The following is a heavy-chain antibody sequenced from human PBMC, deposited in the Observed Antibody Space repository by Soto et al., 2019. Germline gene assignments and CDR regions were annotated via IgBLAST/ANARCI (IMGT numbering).Heavy chain of an antibody. J-gene: IGHJ6*02. CDR1: RFRFSDYS. Sequence: QLVESGGGLVQPGGSLRLSCEASRFRFSDYSMSWVRQAPGKGLEWVSFISSSGTTIYYADSVKGRFTISRDNAKNSLFLQMNSLRVEDTAVYYCASSEGNYYYYGMDVWGQGTTVTVSS. V-gene: IGHV3-11*01. CDR2: ISSSGTTI. CDR3: ASSEGNYYYYGMDV.